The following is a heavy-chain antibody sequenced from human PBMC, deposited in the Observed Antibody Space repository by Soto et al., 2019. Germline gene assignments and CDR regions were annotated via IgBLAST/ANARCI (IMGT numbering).Heavy chain of an antibody. J-gene: IGHJ6*02. CDR2: IWYDGSNK. CDR1: GFTFSSYG. V-gene: IGHV3-33*01. D-gene: IGHD3-22*01. CDR3: ARNTYYYDSSGYYRHYYYYGMDV. Sequence: QVQLVESGGGVVQPGRSLRLSCAASGFTFSSYGMHWVRQAPGKGLEWVAVIWYDGSNKYYADSVQGRFTISRDNSKNTLYLQMNSLRAEDTAVYYCARNTYYYDSSGYYRHYYYYGMDVWGQGTTVTVSS.